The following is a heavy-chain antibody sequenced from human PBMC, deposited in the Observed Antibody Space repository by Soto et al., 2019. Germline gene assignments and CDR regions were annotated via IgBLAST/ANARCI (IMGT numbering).Heavy chain of an antibody. Sequence: QVQVVQSGDEVKETGASVRVSCKTSGYSFTAYGISWVRQAPGQGLEWMGWISCYNGKTKYAQKVQGRVTMTTDIYTRTAYMEVRSLRSDDTAIYYCARDAPPPELRFLEWHNYDYNGMDVWGQGTKVTVSS. CDR1: GYSFTAYG. CDR3: ARDAPPPELRFLEWHNYDYNGMDV. V-gene: IGHV1-18*01. CDR2: ISCYNGKT. J-gene: IGHJ6*02. D-gene: IGHD3-3*01.